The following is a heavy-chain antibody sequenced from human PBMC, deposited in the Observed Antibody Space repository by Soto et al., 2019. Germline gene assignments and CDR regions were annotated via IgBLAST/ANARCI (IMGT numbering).Heavy chain of an antibody. D-gene: IGHD2-15*01. V-gene: IGHV5-10-1*01. Sequence: PGESLKISCKGSGYSFTSYWISWVRQMPGKGLEWMGRIDPSDSYTNYSPSFQGHVTISADKSISTAYLQWSSLKASDTAMYYCAGYCSGGSCYSYSYYYGMDVWGQGTTVTVSS. CDR3: AGYCSGGSCYSYSYYYGMDV. CDR1: GYSFTSYW. CDR2: IDPSDSYT. J-gene: IGHJ6*02.